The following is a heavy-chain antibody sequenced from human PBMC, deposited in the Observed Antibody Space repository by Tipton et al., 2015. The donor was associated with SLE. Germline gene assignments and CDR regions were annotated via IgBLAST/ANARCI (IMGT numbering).Heavy chain of an antibody. D-gene: IGHD3-22*01. CDR1: GGSISSSSYY. V-gene: IGHV4-39*07. CDR2: IYYSGST. CDR3: ARDPFPLRITMIVVVIDKGAFDI. J-gene: IGHJ3*02. Sequence: PGLVKPSETLSLTCTVSGGSISSSSYYWGWIRQPPGKGLEWIGSIYYSGSTYYNPSLKSRVTISVDTSKNQSSLKLSSVTAADTAVYYCARDPFPLRITMIVVVIDKGAFDIWGQGTMVTVSS.